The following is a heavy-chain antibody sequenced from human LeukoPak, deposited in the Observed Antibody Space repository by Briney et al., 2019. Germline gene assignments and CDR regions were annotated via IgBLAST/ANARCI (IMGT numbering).Heavy chain of an antibody. V-gene: IGHV1-2*02. Sequence: EASVKVSCKASGYTFTNYYIHWVRQAPGQGLEWMGWINPNSGGTNYAQKFQGRVTMTRDTSISTAYMELSRLRSDDTAVYYCARDRDGDTAMDFDYWGQGTLVTVSS. CDR3: ARDRDGDTAMDFDY. D-gene: IGHD5-18*01. CDR1: GYTFTNYY. CDR2: INPNSGGT. J-gene: IGHJ4*02.